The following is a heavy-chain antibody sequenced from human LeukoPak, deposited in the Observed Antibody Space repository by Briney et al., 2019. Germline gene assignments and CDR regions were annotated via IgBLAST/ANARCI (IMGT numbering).Heavy chain of an antibody. D-gene: IGHD1-26*01. J-gene: IGHJ4*02. V-gene: IGHV3-11*04. CDR2: ISSSGSTI. CDR1: GFTFSDYY. Sequence: GGSLRLSCAASGFTFSDYYMSWIRQAPGKGLEWVSYISSSGSTIYYADSVKGRFTISRDNSKNTLYLQMNSLRAEDTAVYYCARDEWELFYAGTIDYWGQGTLVTVSS. CDR3: ARDEWELFYAGTIDY.